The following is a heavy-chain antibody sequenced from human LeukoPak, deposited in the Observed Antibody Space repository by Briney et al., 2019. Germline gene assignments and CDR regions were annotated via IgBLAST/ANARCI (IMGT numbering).Heavy chain of an antibody. D-gene: IGHD5-18*01. V-gene: IGHV3-74*01. CDR2: IYGDGSFT. CDR3: ARDQGYGLDY. CDR1: GFTFSNFW. Sequence: GGSLRLSCAASGFTFSNFWMHWVRQAPGKGLVWVALIYGDGSFTRYTDSVKGRFTISRDNSKNTLYLQMNSLRAEDTAVYYCARDQGYGLDYWGQGTLVTVSS. J-gene: IGHJ4*02.